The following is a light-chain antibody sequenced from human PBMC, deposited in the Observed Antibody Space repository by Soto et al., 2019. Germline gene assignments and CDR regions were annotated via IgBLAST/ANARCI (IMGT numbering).Light chain of an antibody. CDR1: QTISSW. CDR3: QQYKSYLRT. V-gene: IGKV1-5*01. Sequence: DIQMTQSPSTRSASVGDRVTITCRASQTISSWLAWYQQKPGKAPKLLIYAASTLESGVSSRFSGRGSGTEFTLTINSLQPEDFATYYCQQYKSYLRTFGQGTKVDIK. CDR2: AAS. J-gene: IGKJ1*01.